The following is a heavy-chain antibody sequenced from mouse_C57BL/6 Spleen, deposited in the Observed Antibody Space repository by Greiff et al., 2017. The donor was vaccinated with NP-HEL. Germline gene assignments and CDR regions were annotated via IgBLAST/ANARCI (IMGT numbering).Heavy chain of an antibody. D-gene: IGHD1-1*01. CDR2: IWSDGST. CDR1: GFSLTSYG. J-gene: IGHJ4*01. Sequence: VKLKESGPGLVAPSQSLSITCTVSGFSLTSYGVHWVRQPPGKGLEWLVVIWSDGSTTYNSALKSRPSISKDNSKSQVFLKMNSLQTDDTAMYYCARHVGSSYAMDYWGQGTSVTVSS. CDR3: ARHVGSSYAMDY. V-gene: IGHV2-6-1*01.